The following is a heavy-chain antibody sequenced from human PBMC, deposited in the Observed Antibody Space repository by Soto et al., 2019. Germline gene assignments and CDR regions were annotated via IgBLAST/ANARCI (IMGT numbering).Heavy chain of an antibody. V-gene: IGHV4-39*01. CDR2: IYYSGST. D-gene: IGHD6-25*01. CDR1: GYSISSSHYY. CDR3: ARRIATAASWFDP. Sequence: QLQLQESGPGLVKPSETLSLTCTVSGYSISSSHYYWGWIRQPPGKGLEWIGSIYYSGSTYYNPSLKSRVAIVVDASSNQFSLKLSSLTAADTAVYYCARRIATAASWFDPWGQGTLGTVSS. J-gene: IGHJ5*02.